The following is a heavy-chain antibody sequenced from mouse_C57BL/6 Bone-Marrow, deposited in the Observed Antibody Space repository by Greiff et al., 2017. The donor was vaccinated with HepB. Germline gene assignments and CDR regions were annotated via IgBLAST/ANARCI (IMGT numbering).Heavy chain of an antibody. D-gene: IGHD3-2*02. V-gene: IGHV1-15*01. CDR2: IDPETGGT. CDR1: GYTFTDYE. J-gene: IGHJ2*01. CDR3: TRRGQLRLDY. Sequence: QVHVKQSGAELVRPGASVTLSCKASGYTFTDYEMHWVKQTPVHGLEWIGAIDPETGGTAYNQKFKGKAILTADKSSSTAYMELRSLTSEDSAVYYCTRRGQLRLDYWGQGTTLTVSS.